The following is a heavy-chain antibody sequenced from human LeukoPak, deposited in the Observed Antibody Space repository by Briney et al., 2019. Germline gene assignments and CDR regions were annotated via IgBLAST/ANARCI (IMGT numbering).Heavy chain of an antibody. J-gene: IGHJ3*02. CDR2: IRSKANSYAT. D-gene: IGHD4-23*01. V-gene: IGHV3-73*01. CDR3: TRHGPRGNSDAFDI. CDR1: GFTFSGSA. Sequence: PGGSLRLSCAASGFTFSGSAMHWVRQASGKGLEWVGRIRSKANSYATAYAASVKGRFTISRDDSKNTAYLQMNSLKTEDTAVYYCTRHGPRGNSDAFDIWAKGQWSPSLQ.